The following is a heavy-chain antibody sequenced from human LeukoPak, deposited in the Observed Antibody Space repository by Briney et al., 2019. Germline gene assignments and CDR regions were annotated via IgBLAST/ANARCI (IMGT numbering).Heavy chain of an antibody. D-gene: IGHD5-18*01. Sequence: TVSLTCTVSGGSISSGGYCWSWIRQHPGKGLEWIGYIYYSGSTYYNPSLKSRVTISVDTSKNQFSLKLSSVTAADTAVYYCASSTAMVLKFDYWGQGTLVTVSS. V-gene: IGHV4-31*03. CDR2: IYYSGST. CDR1: GGSISSGGYC. J-gene: IGHJ4*02. CDR3: ASSTAMVLKFDY.